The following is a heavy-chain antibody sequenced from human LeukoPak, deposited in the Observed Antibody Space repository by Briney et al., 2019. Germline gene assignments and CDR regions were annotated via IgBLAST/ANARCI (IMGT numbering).Heavy chain of an antibody. CDR3: ASCSRRESGSYCFDY. V-gene: IGHV4-34*01. CDR2: INHSGGT. J-gene: IGHJ4*02. D-gene: IGHD1-26*01. CDR1: GGSFSGYY. Sequence: PSETLSLTCAVYGGSFSGYYWGWIRQPPGKGLEWIGEINHSGGTNYNPSLKSRVTISVDTSKNQFSLKLSSVTAADTAVYYCASCSRRESGSYCFDYWGQGTLVTVSS.